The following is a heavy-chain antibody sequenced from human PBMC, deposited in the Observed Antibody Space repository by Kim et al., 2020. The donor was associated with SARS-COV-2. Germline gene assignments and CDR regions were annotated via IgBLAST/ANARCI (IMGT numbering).Heavy chain of an antibody. D-gene: IGHD3-10*01. CDR1: GYTFTSYA. CDR3: ARDIGFYGSGSYQNYYYGMDV. V-gene: IGHV7-4-1*02. Sequence: ASVKVSCKASGYTFTSYAMNWVRQAPGQGLECMGWINTNTGNPTYAQGFTGRFVFSLDTSVSTAYLQISSLKAEDTAVYYCARDIGFYGSGSYQNYYYGMDVWGQGTTVTVSS. J-gene: IGHJ6*02. CDR2: INTNTGNP.